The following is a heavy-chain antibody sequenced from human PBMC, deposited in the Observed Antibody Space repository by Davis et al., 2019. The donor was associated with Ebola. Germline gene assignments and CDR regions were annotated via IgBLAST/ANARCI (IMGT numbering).Heavy chain of an antibody. V-gene: IGHV4-34*01. J-gene: IGHJ4*02. CDR1: GFTFNNYW. CDR2: INHSGST. D-gene: IGHD5-24*01. CDR3: ARGLVERWLRNTGVDY. Sequence: ESLKISCAASGFTFNNYWMSWVRQAPGKGLEWIGEINHSGSTNYNPSLKSRVTISVDTSKNQFSLKLSSVTAADTAVYYCARGLVERWLRNTGVDYWGQGTLVTVSS.